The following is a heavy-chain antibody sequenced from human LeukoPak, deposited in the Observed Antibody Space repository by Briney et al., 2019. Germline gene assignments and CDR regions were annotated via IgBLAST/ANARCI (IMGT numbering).Heavy chain of an antibody. V-gene: IGHV4-34*01. Sequence: SETLSLTCAVYGGSFSGYYWSWIRQPPGKGLEWIGENNHSGSTNYNPSLKSRVTISLDTSKNQFSLKLSSVTAADTAIYYCARDFSSSSTVYYYYYMDVWGKGTTVTVSS. CDR1: GGSFSGYY. J-gene: IGHJ6*03. CDR3: ARDFSSSSTVYYYYYMDV. D-gene: IGHD6-6*01. CDR2: NNHSGST.